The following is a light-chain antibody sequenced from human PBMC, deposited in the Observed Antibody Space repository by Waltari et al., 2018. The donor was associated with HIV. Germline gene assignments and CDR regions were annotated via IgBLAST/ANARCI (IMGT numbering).Light chain of an antibody. CDR3: QSYDSGLNTYV. Sequence: QSVLTQPPSLSGAPGQRVIISCTGSSSNIGAGFDVPWYQQLPGTAPKLLIYGNNNRPSGGPDRFSGSKSGTSASLANTGLQADDEADYYCQSYDSGLNTYVFGTGTRVTVL. CDR2: GNN. J-gene: IGLJ1*01. V-gene: IGLV1-40*01. CDR1: SSNIGAGFD.